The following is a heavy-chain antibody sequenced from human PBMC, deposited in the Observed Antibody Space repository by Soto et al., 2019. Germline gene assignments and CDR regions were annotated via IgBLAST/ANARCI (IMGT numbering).Heavy chain of an antibody. Sequence: GGSLRLSCAASGFTFSNAWMSWVRQAPGKGLEWVGRIKSKTDGGTTDYAAPVKGRFTISRDDSKNTLYLQMNSLKTEDTAVYYCTTDPSTDDYGMDVWGQGTKVTVSS. CDR2: IKSKTDGGTT. CDR3: TTDPSTDDYGMDV. J-gene: IGHJ6*02. D-gene: IGHD2-8*02. V-gene: IGHV3-15*01. CDR1: GFTFSNAW.